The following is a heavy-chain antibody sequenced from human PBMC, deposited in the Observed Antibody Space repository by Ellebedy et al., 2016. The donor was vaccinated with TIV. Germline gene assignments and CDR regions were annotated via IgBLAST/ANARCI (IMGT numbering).Heavy chain of an antibody. Sequence: GESLKISCAASGFTFRDFAMNWVRQAPGKGLEWVSAISPSGDITYFADSVKGRFTISRDNSQDTVHLQMHSLRAEDTAVYYCTKRGVATAAFDIWGPGTLVTVSS. J-gene: IGHJ3*02. CDR2: ISPSGDIT. CDR3: TKRGVATAAFDI. CDR1: GFTFRDFA. V-gene: IGHV3-23*01.